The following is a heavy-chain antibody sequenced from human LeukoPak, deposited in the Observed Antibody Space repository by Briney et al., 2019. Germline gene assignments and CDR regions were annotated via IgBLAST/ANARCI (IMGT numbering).Heavy chain of an antibody. CDR1: GYTFTSYA. D-gene: IGHD2-2*01. V-gene: IGHV1-3*01. J-gene: IGHJ5*02. CDR2: INAGNGNT. Sequence: GASVKVSCKASGYTFTSYAMHWVRQAPGQRLEWMGWINAGNGNTKYSQKFQGRVTITRDTSASTAYMELSSLRSEDTAVYYCARGPYCSSTSCYYGRGWFDPWGQGTLVTVSS. CDR3: ARGPYCSSTSCYYGRGWFDP.